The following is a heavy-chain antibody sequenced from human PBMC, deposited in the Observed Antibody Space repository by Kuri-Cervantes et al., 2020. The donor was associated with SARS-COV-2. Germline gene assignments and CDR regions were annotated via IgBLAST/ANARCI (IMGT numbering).Heavy chain of an antibody. Sequence: SGPTLVKPTETLTLTCTVSGFSLNSGRMGVSWIRQPPGKALEWLGYIFSHHEKSYNTSLKNRLTISSDTSKSQVVLTITDMDPVDTATYYCARTRDHSSGWCIQSLYGVYVWGEGTTVTVSS. CDR1: GFSLNSGRMG. V-gene: IGHV2-26*01. J-gene: IGHJ6*04. D-gene: IGHD6-19*01. CDR3: ARTRDHSSGWCIQSLYGVYV. CDR2: IFSHHEK.